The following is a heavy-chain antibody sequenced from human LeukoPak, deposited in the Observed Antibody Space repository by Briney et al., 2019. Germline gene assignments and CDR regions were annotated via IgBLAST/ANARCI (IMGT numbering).Heavy chain of an antibody. CDR2: IKQDGSVK. CDR1: ASTIGSFW. J-gene: IGHJ3*02. Sequence: PGRSLSLSCAASASTIGSFWMTWVRQAPGKGLEWLANIKQDGSVKYYADSVKGRFPISRDNAENSLYLQMNSLRDEDTAIYHCAKFNTNPGYALDIWGQGTMVTVSS. CDR3: AKFNTNPGYALDI. D-gene: IGHD5-18*01. V-gene: IGHV3-7*01.